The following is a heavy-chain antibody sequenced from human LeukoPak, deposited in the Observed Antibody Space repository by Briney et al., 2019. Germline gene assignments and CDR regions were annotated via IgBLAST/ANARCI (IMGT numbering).Heavy chain of an antibody. D-gene: IGHD3-9*01. V-gene: IGHV3-23*01. CDR2: ISGSGGTT. J-gene: IGHJ4*02. CDR3: AKGLINDWSALES. Sequence: GGSLRLSCAASGFTFSSYAVTWVRQAPGKGLEWVSAISGSGGTTYYADSVRGRFTISRDNSKYTLYLQMNSLRAEDTALYYCAKGLINDWSALESWGQGTLVTVSS. CDR1: GFTFSSYA.